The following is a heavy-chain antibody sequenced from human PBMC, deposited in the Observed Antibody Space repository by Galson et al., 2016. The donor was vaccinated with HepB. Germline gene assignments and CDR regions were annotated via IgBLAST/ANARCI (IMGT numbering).Heavy chain of an antibody. V-gene: IGHV3-30*03. CDR1: GFTFSSYG. CDR2: ISHDGSNK. CDR3: ARDQWASGMDV. D-gene: IGHD1-26*01. Sequence: LRLSCAASGFTFSSYGMPWVRQAPGKGLEWVAVISHDGSNKFYADSVKGRFTISRDSSKNTLFLQMNSLRAEDTAIFYCARDQWASGMDVWGQGTTVTVS. J-gene: IGHJ6*02.